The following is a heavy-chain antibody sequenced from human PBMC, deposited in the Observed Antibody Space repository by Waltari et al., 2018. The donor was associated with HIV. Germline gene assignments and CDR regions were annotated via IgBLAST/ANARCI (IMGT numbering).Heavy chain of an antibody. Sequence: QVQLVQSGAEVKKPGASVKVSCKASGYSFTSYDIHWVRQATGQGREWIGWMNPNSGDTGYAQKFHGRVTMTTNTSISTAYLELSSLKSEDTAVYYGHVLRSSGSPGCYWGQGTLITVSS. J-gene: IGHJ4*02. CDR2: MNPNSGDT. D-gene: IGHD3-22*01. V-gene: IGHV1-8*01. CDR3: HVLRSSGSPGCY. CDR1: GYSFTSYD.